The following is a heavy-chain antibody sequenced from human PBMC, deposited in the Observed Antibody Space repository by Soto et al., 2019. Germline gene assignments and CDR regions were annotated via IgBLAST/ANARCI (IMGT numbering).Heavy chain of an antibody. V-gene: IGHV4-34*01. CDR3: ARPSEWLEPSAFDI. CDR2: INHSGST. Sequence: PSETLSLTCAVYGGSFSGYYWSWIRQPPGKGLEWIGEINHSGSTNYNPSLKSRVTISVDTSKNQFSLKLSSVTAADTAVYYCARPSEWLEPSAFDIWGQGTMVTVSS. CDR1: GGSFSGYY. J-gene: IGHJ3*02. D-gene: IGHD6-19*01.